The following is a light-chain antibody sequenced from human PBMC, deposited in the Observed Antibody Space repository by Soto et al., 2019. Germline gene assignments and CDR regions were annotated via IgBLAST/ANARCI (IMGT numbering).Light chain of an antibody. CDR1: TSNLGGNT. CDR2: TNN. J-gene: IGLJ2*01. Sequence: QSVLTQPPSVSGTPGHKVSISCSGSTSNLGGNTVNWYQQLPGTAPKLLIYTNNQRPSGVPDRFSGSKSGTSASLAISGLRSEDEAEFYCAAWDDSLNAVVFGGGTKVTVL. CDR3: AAWDDSLNAVV. V-gene: IGLV1-44*01.